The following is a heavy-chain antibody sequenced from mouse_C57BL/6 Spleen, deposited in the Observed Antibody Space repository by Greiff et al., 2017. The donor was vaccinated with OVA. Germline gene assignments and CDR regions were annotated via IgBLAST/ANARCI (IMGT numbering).Heavy chain of an antibody. J-gene: IGHJ2*01. Sequence: VQLQQSGAELVKPGASVKISCKASGYAFSSYWMNWVKQRPGKGLEWIGQIYPGDGDTNYNGKFKGKATLTADKSSSTAYMQLSSLTSEDSAVYFCAIYYDYDGSLDYWGQGTTLTVSS. V-gene: IGHV1-80*01. D-gene: IGHD2-4*01. CDR1: GYAFSSYW. CDR3: AIYYDYDGSLDY. CDR2: IYPGDGDT.